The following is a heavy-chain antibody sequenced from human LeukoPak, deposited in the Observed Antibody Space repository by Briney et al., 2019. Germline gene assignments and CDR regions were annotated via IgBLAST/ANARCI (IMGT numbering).Heavy chain of an antibody. CDR1: GFTVSSYW. CDR2: INGDGSST. J-gene: IGHJ4*02. V-gene: IGHV3-74*01. Sequence: GGSLRLSCAASGFTVSSYWMYWVRQAPGKGLVWVSLINGDGSSTTYADSVEGRFTISSDNAKNTLYLQMNSLRAEDTAVYYCARDRILDYWGRGTLVTVSS. CDR3: ARDRILDY.